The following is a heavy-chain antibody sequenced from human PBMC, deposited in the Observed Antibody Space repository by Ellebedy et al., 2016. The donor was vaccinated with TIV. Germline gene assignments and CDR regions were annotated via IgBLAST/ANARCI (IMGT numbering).Heavy chain of an antibody. V-gene: IGHV3-23*01. D-gene: IGHD3-22*01. CDR3: AKDLFYDSFGPFDY. Sequence: GESLKISCAASGFTFSNYAMSWVRQAPGKGLQWVAGISGCGGSTYYAESVKGRFTISRDTSKNTVNLQMNSLRVEDTAIYYCAKDLFYDSFGPFDYWGQGTLVTVSS. J-gene: IGHJ4*02. CDR1: GFTFSNYA. CDR2: ISGCGGST.